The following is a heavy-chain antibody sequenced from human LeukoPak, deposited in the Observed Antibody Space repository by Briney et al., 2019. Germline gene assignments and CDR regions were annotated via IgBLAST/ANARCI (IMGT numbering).Heavy chain of an antibody. CDR3: VRSLGLQAPIDY. CDR2: IYSSGST. J-gene: IGHJ4*02. D-gene: IGHD4-11*01. Sequence: SETLSLTCTVSGGSISSYYWNSIRQPPGKGLEWIGYIYSSGSTNYNPSLKSRVTMSVDTSKNQFSLRLTSVTAADTAVYYCVRSLGLQAPIDYWGQGTLVTVSS. V-gene: IGHV4-59*01. CDR1: GGSISSYY.